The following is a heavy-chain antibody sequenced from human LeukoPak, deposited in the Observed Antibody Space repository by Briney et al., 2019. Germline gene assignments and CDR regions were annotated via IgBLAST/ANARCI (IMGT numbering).Heavy chain of an antibody. CDR1: GFTFINAW. CDR2: IKSKTDGGTA. J-gene: IGHJ4*02. D-gene: IGHD2-2*01. V-gene: IGHV3-15*01. CDR3: TTLKAGTSSFL. Sequence: GGSLRLSCAASGFTFINAWMSWVRQAPGKRLEWVGRIKSKTDGGTADYAAPVKGRFTISRDDSKNTLYLQLSSLKTEDTAVYYCTTLKAGTSSFLWGQGTLVTVSS.